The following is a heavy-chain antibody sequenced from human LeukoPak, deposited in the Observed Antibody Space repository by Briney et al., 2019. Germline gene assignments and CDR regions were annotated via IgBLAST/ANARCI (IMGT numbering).Heavy chain of an antibody. CDR2: IYYSGST. Sequence: SETLSLTCTVSGGSISSSSYYWGWIRQPPGKGLEWIGSIYYSGSTYYNPSLKSRVTISVDTSKNQFSLKLSSVTAADTAVYYCARRGSSWSTDYHFDYWGQGTLVTVSS. J-gene: IGHJ4*02. CDR1: GGSISSSSYY. CDR3: ARRGSSWSTDYHFDY. D-gene: IGHD6-13*01. V-gene: IGHV4-39*01.